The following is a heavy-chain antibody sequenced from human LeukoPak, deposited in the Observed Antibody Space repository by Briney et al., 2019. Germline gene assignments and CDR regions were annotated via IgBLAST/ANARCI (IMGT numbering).Heavy chain of an antibody. CDR3: ARDLEWMATIDY. CDR2: ISSSGSTL. Sequence: GGSLRLSCVASGFTFSSYEMNWVRQAPGKGLEWVSYISSSGSTLYYADSVKGRFTISRDNAKNSVYLQMNSLRAEDTAVYYCARDLEWMATIDYWGQGTLVTVSS. J-gene: IGHJ4*02. D-gene: IGHD5-24*01. CDR1: GFTFSSYE. V-gene: IGHV3-48*03.